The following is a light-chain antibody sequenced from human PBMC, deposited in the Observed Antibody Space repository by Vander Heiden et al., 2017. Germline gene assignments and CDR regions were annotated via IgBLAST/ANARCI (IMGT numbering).Light chain of an antibody. J-gene: IGKJ4*01. Sequence: EIVLTQSPATLSLSPGERATLSCRASQSVSSYLAWYQQKPGQAPRLLIYDASNRATGIPARFSGSGSGTDFTLTISSLEPEDFAVYYCQQRSNCPITFGRGTKVXIK. V-gene: IGKV3-11*01. CDR3: QQRSNCPIT. CDR1: QSVSSY. CDR2: DAS.